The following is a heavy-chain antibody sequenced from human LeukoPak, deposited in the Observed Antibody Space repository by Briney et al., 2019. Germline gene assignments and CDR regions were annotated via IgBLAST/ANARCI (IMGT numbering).Heavy chain of an antibody. D-gene: IGHD7-27*01. CDR3: VRERGNWGLDE. Sequence: GGSLRLSCAASGFTFSSYGMHWVRQAPGKGLDWVAVISYDGREKFHANSVKGRFTISRDNSQHTLYLQMNSLSVEDTAVYYCVRERGNWGLDEWGQGTLVSVSS. CDR1: GFTFSSYG. CDR2: ISYDGREK. V-gene: IGHV3-30*03. J-gene: IGHJ4*02.